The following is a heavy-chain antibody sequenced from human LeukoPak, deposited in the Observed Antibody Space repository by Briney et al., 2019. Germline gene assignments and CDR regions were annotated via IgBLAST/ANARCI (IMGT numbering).Heavy chain of an antibody. Sequence: GGSLRLSCAGAGFTFSSYAMSWVRQAPGKGLEWVSTISNSDGKTYYADSVKGRFTISRDNSKNTLYLQMNSLRAEDTAVYYCARRAGAYSHPYDYWGQGTLVTVSS. CDR1: GFTFSSYA. D-gene: IGHD4/OR15-4a*01. J-gene: IGHJ4*02. V-gene: IGHV3-23*01. CDR3: ARRAGAYSHPYDY. CDR2: ISNSDGKT.